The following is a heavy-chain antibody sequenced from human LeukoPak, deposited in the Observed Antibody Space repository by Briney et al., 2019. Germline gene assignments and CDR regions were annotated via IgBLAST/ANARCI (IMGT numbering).Heavy chain of an antibody. Sequence: SETLSLTCTVSGGSISSYYWSWIRQPPGKGLEWIGYIYYSGSTNYNPSLKSRVTISVDTSKNQFSLKLSSVTAADTAVYYCARSWGDYWGQGTLVTVSS. CDR3: ARSWGDY. CDR2: IYYSGST. CDR1: GGSISSYY. J-gene: IGHJ4*02. V-gene: IGHV4-59*01. D-gene: IGHD3-16*01.